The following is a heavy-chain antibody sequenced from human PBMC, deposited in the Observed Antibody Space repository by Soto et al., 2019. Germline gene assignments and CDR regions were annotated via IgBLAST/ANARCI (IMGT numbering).Heavy chain of an antibody. D-gene: IGHD1-26*01. Sequence: GGSLRLSCAASGFAFSSYAMSWVRQAPGKGLEWVSAISGSGGSTYYADSVKGRFTISRDNSKNTLYLQMNSLRAEDTAVYYCATHSGSYLSRIQHWGQGTLVTVSS. CDR1: GFAFSSYA. CDR2: ISGSGGST. J-gene: IGHJ1*01. CDR3: ATHSGSYLSRIQH. V-gene: IGHV3-23*01.